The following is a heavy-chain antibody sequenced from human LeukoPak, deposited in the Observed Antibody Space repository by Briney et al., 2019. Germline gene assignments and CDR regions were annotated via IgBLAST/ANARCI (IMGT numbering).Heavy chain of an antibody. CDR3: ARAVNWNYEGLYYFDY. V-gene: IGHV4-59*06. CDR2: IYYSGST. J-gene: IGHJ4*02. CDR1: GGSISSYY. Sequence: SETLSLTCTVSGGSISSYYWSWIRQHPGKGLEWIGYIYYSGSTYYNPSLKSRVTISVDTSKNQFSLKLSSVTAADTAVYYCARAVNWNYEGLYYFDYWGQGTLVTVSS. D-gene: IGHD1-7*01.